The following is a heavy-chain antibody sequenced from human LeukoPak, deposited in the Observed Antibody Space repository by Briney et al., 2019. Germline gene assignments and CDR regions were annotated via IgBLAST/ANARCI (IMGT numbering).Heavy chain of an antibody. J-gene: IGHJ4*02. CDR3: ARMYYYGSGSYRRFDY. CDR1: GGSISSYY. CDR2: ISYSGST. D-gene: IGHD3-10*01. V-gene: IGHV4-59*01. Sequence: KPSETLSLTCTVSGGSISSYYWTWIRQPPGKGLEWIGHISYSGSTNYNPSLKSRVTISGDTSKNQFSLKLISVTAVDTAVYFCARMYYYGSGSYRRFDYWGQGTLVTVSS.